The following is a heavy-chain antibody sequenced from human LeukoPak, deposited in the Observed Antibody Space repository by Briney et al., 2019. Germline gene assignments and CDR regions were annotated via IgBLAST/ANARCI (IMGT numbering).Heavy chain of an antibody. J-gene: IGHJ5*02. CDR3: AREGDSGLGGFDP. D-gene: IGHD2-21*02. V-gene: IGHV4-59*01. CDR1: GGSISSYY. Sequence: SETLSLTCTVSGGSISSYYWSWIRQPPGKGLEWIGYIYYSGSTNYNPSLKSRVTISVDTSKNQFSLKLSSVTAADTAVYYCAREGDSGLGGFDPWGQGTLVTVSS. CDR2: IYYSGST.